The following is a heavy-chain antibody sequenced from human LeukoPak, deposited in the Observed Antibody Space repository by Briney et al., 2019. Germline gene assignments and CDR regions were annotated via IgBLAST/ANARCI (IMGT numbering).Heavy chain of an antibody. V-gene: IGHV3-30-3*01. D-gene: IGHD5-24*01. Sequence: GRSLRLSCAASGFTFRTYAMLWVRQTPAKGLEWVAVISYDENNKYYADSVKGRFTISRDNSKNTLFLQMNSLRTEDTAVYYCTRGDGLKDFDYWGQGTLVTVSS. CDR3: TRGDGLKDFDY. CDR1: GFTFRTYA. J-gene: IGHJ4*02. CDR2: ISYDENNK.